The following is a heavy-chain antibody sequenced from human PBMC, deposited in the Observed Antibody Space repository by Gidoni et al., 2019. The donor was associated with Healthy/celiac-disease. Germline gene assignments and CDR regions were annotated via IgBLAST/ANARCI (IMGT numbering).Heavy chain of an antibody. V-gene: IGHV3-23*01. CDR3: AKGYSSGWYPIGY. J-gene: IGHJ4*02. CDR1: GFTFSSYA. Sequence: EVQLLESGGGLVQPGGSLRLSCSAPGFTFSSYALSWVRQAPGKGLGWVSAISGSGGSTYYADSVKGRFTISRDNSKNTLYLQMNSLRAEDTAVYYCAKGYSSGWYPIGYWGQGTLVTVSS. D-gene: IGHD6-19*01. CDR2: ISGSGGST.